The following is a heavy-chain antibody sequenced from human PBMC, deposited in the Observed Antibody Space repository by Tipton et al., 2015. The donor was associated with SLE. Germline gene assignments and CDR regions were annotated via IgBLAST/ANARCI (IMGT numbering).Heavy chain of an antibody. CDR3: ATFEFAASSKGYFDI. D-gene: IGHD6-6*01. Sequence: SLRLSCAASGFTFSNYGMHWVRQAPGKGLEWVAVIWYDGSNKYYPDSAKGRFTISRDNSKNTLYLHLSSLRVEDTAVYFCATFEFAASSKGYFDIWGQGTLVTVSS. CDR1: GFTFSNYG. J-gene: IGHJ4*02. CDR2: IWYDGSNK. V-gene: IGHV3-33*08.